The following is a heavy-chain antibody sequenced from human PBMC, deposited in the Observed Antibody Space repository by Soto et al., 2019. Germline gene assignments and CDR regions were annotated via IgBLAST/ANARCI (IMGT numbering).Heavy chain of an antibody. CDR3: ARDLMGATFPGY. J-gene: IGHJ4*02. V-gene: IGHV3-33*01. Sequence: PGGSLRLSCAASGFTFSSYGMHWVRQAPGKGLEWVAVIWYDGSNKYYADSVKGRFTISRDNSKNTLYLQMNSLRAEDTAVYYCARDLMGATFPGYWGQGTLVTVSS. CDR1: GFTFSSYG. D-gene: IGHD1-26*01. CDR2: IWYDGSNK.